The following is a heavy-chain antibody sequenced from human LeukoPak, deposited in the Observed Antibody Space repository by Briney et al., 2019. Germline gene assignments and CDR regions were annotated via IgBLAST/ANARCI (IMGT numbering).Heavy chain of an antibody. Sequence: SETLSLTCAVYGGSFSDYYWGWIRQPPGKGLEWIGSIHYSGSTYYNPSLRSRVTISVDTSKNQFSLKLSSVTAADTAVYYCARRASDIVKDWGQGTLVTVSS. V-gene: IGHV4-34*01. CDR2: IHYSGST. D-gene: IGHD5-12*01. CDR1: GGSFSDYY. J-gene: IGHJ4*02. CDR3: ARRASDIVKD.